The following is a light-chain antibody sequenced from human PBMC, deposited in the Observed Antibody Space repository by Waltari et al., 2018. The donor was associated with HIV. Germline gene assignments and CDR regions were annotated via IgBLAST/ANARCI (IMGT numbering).Light chain of an antibody. CDR3: GTWDSSLSAYV. Sequence: QSVLTQPPSVSAAPGQKVTISCSGSSSNIGDNYVSWYQQLPGTAPKLLIYDNNKRPLGIPDRFSGSKSGPSATLGITGLQTGDEADYYCGTWDSSLSAYVFGTGTEVTVL. CDR1: SSNIGDNY. V-gene: IGLV1-51*01. CDR2: DNN. J-gene: IGLJ1*01.